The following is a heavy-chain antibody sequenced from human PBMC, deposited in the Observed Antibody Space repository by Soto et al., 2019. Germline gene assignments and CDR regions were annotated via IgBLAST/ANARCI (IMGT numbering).Heavy chain of an antibody. J-gene: IGHJ6*02. D-gene: IGHD3-3*01. CDR1: GGSISSGGYY. V-gene: IGHV4-31*03. Sequence: NPSETLSLTCTVSGGSISSGGYYWSWIRQHPGKGLEWTGYIYYSGSTYYNPSLKSRVTISVDTSKNQFSLKLSSVTAADTAVYYCASAPATIFGVVTNYGMDVWGQGTTVTVSS. CDR2: IYYSGST. CDR3: ASAPATIFGVVTNYGMDV.